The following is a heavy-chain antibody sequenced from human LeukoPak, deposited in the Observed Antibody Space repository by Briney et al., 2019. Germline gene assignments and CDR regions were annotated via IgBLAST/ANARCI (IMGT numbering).Heavy chain of an antibody. V-gene: IGHV4-59*01. D-gene: IGHD2-2*02. CDR3: ARDGCSSTSCYTRFDP. Sequence: PSETLSLTCTVSGGSISSYYWSWIRQPPGKGLEWIGYIYYSGSTNYNPSLKSRVTISVDTSKNQFSLKLSSVTAADTAVYYCARDGCSSTSCYTRFDPWGQGTLVTVSS. CDR1: GGSISSYY. CDR2: IYYSGST. J-gene: IGHJ5*02.